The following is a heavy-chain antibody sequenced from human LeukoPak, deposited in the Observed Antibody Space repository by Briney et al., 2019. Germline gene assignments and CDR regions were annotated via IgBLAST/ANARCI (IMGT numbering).Heavy chain of an antibody. D-gene: IGHD3-22*01. CDR1: GYTFTSYY. V-gene: IGHV1-46*01. J-gene: IGHJ4*02. Sequence: ASVTVSCKASGYTFTSYYMHWVRQAPGQGLEWMGIINPSGGSTSYAQKFQGRVTMTRDMSTSTVYMELSSLRSEDTAVYYCARDENYYDSSGYLTYWGQGTLVTVSS. CDR3: ARDENYYDSSGYLTY. CDR2: INPSGGST.